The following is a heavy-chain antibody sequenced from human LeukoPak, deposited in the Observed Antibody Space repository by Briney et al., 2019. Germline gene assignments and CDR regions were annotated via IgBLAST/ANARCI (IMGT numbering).Heavy chain of an antibody. Sequence: SVKVSCKASGGTFSSYAIGWVRQAPGQGPEWMGGIIPIFGTANYAQKFQGRVTITADESTSTAYMELSSLRSEDTAVYYCARAGQLLRGNWFDPWGQGTLVTVSS. J-gene: IGHJ5*02. CDR1: GGTFSSYA. V-gene: IGHV1-69*01. D-gene: IGHD2-2*01. CDR3: ARAGQLLRGNWFDP. CDR2: IIPIFGTA.